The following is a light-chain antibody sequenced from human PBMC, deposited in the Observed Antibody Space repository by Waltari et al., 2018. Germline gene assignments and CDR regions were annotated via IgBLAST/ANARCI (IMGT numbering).Light chain of an antibody. Sequence: ILLTQSPGTLSLSPGERAPLSCKASQNVINLAWYQQKPGQAPRLLIYGASSRATGIPDRFSGSGSGAVFTLTISRLEPEDFAVYYCQQYGGSLITFGPGTKVDIK. CDR2: GAS. J-gene: IGKJ3*01. CDR3: QQYGGSLIT. CDR1: QNVIN. V-gene: IGKV3-20*01.